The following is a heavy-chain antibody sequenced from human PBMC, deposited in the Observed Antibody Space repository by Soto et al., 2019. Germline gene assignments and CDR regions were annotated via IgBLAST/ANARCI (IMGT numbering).Heavy chain of an antibody. D-gene: IGHD2-21*02. CDR3: ARERRSYCGGDCSSGWFDP. Sequence: QVQLVQSGAEVKKPGASVKVSCKASGYTFTSYDINWVRQATGQGLEWMGWMNPNSGNTGYAQKFQGRVTMTRNTSISTAYMELSSLRSEDTAVYYCARERRSYCGGDCSSGWFDPWGQGTLVTVSS. V-gene: IGHV1-8*01. CDR1: GYTFTSYD. J-gene: IGHJ5*02. CDR2: MNPNSGNT.